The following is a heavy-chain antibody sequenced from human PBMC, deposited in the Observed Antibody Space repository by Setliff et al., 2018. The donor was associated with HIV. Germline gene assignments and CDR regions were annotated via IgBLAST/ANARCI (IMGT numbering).Heavy chain of an antibody. CDR1: GVSINRTDHY. Sequence: SETLSLTCSVSGVSINRTDHYWGWIRQSPGKRLEWIGSIYHSGRTFYNPPFKSRVTISVDTPKIQFSLRLSSVTAADTAVYYCARLGGLRYYDSSGYFDYWGQGMLVTVSS. CDR2: IYHSGRT. J-gene: IGHJ4*02. D-gene: IGHD3-22*01. V-gene: IGHV4-39*01. CDR3: ARLGGLRYYDSSGYFDY.